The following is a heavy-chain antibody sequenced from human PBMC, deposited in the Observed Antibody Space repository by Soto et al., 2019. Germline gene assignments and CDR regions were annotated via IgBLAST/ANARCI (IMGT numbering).Heavy chain of an antibody. CDR2: IYYSGST. CDR3: ARVAYGSGSYLYYYYYMDV. Sequence: PSETLSLTCTVSGGSISSYYWSWIRQPPGKGLEWIGYIYYSGSTNYNPSLKSRVTISVDTSKNQFSLKLSSVTAADTAVYYCARVAYGSGSYLYYYYYMDVWGKGTTVTVSS. V-gene: IGHV4-59*01. CDR1: GGSISSYY. J-gene: IGHJ6*03. D-gene: IGHD3-10*01.